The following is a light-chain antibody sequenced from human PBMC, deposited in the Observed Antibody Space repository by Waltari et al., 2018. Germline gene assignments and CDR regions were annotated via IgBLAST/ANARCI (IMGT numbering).Light chain of an antibody. V-gene: IGLV2-23*01. CDR3: CSYAGSRTPWV. Sequence: QSALTQPASVSGSPGQSITISCTGSSTDVGNYIFFSWYQQHPDEDPKLVIYECSKRPSGISIRFSGSKSGNTASLTISWLQAEDEADYYCCSYAGSRTPWVFGGGTRVTVL. J-gene: IGLJ3*02. CDR2: ECS. CDR1: STDVGNYIF.